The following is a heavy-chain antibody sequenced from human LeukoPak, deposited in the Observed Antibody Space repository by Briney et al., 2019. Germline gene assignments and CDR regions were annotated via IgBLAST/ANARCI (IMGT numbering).Heavy chain of an antibody. V-gene: IGHV1-2*02. CDR2: INPNSGGT. CDR1: GYTFTSYD. CDR3: ARDRIVVVTATFGY. Sequence: ASVKVSCKASGYTFTSYDINWVRQATGQGLEWMGWINPNSGGTNYAQKFQGRVTMTRDTSISTAYMELSRLRSDDTAVYYCARDRIVVVTATFGYWGQGTLVTVSS. D-gene: IGHD2-21*02. J-gene: IGHJ4*02.